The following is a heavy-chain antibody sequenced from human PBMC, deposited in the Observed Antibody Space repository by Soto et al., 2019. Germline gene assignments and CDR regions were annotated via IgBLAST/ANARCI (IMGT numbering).Heavy chain of an antibody. CDR2: IYPSGMP. Sequence: QLQLQESGSGLVKPSHTLSLTCTVSGGSISNAAYSWSWIRQPPGKGLEWIGYIYPSGMPFYNPSLRSRVTISIYRSNDQFSLNLKSVTAADTAVYYCARERGGYGLFDSWGQGTLVTVSS. CDR3: ARERGGYGLFDS. CDR1: GGSISNAAYS. J-gene: IGHJ4*02. V-gene: IGHV4-30-2*01. D-gene: IGHD5-18*01.